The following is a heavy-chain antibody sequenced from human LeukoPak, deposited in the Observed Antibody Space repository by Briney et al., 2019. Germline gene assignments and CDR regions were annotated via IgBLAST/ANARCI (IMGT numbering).Heavy chain of an antibody. Sequence: GGSLRLSCAASGFTFSSYWMSWVRQAPGKGLEWVANIKRDGSEKYYVDSVKGRFTISRDNAKNSLYLQMNSLRAEDTAVYYCARDRRYDILTGRTYYYYMDVWGKGTTVTVSS. V-gene: IGHV3-7*01. CDR2: IKRDGSEK. CDR1: GFTFSSYW. D-gene: IGHD3-9*01. J-gene: IGHJ6*03. CDR3: ARDRRYDILTGRTYYYYMDV.